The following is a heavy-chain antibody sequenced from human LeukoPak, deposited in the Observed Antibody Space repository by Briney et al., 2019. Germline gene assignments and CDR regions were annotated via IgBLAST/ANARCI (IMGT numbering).Heavy chain of an antibody. D-gene: IGHD5-12*01. J-gene: IGHJ4*02. CDR3: ARDRGLVAIDY. CDR1: GGSISSGDYY. V-gene: IGHV4-30-4*01. Sequence: PSETLSLTCTVSGGSISSGDYYWSWIRQPPGKGLEWIGYIYYSGSTYYNPFLKSRVTISVDTSKNQFSLKLSSVTAADTDVYYCARDRGLVAIDYWGQGTLVTVSS. CDR2: IYYSGST.